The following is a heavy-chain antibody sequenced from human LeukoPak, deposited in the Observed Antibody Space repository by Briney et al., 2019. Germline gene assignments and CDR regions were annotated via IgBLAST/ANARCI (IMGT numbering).Heavy chain of an antibody. Sequence: GGSLRLSCAASGFTFSSYWMSWVREAPGKGLEGVANIKQGGSEKYYVDSVKGRFTMSRDNAKNSLYLQMNSLRDEDTAVYYCARDVSWPLLEYWGEGTLVPVS. CDR1: GFTFSSYW. CDR2: IKQGGSEK. J-gene: IGHJ4*02. D-gene: IGHD1-1*01. V-gene: IGHV3-7*01. CDR3: ARDVSWPLLEY.